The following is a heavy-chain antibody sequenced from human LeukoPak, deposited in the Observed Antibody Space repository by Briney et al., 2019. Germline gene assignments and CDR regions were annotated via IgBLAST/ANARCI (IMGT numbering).Heavy chain of an antibody. CDR2: INWNGDIT. D-gene: IGHD1-1*01. CDR1: GFIFDDFG. Sequence: GGSLRLSCAASGFIFDDFGMTWVRQAPGKGLEWVPSINWNGDITPYADSVKGRFTISRDNAKNALYLQMNSLRPEDTALYFCTRDETGIDYWGQGTLVTVSS. V-gene: IGHV3-20*04. J-gene: IGHJ4*02. CDR3: TRDETGIDY.